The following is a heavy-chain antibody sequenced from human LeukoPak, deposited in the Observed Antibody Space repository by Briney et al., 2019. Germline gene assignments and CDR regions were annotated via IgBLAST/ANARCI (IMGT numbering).Heavy chain of an antibody. V-gene: IGHV3-53*01. CDR2: IYSGGGT. CDR3: ARVQWLSFDY. Sequence: GGSLRLSCAASGFTVSSNYMGWVRQAPGEGLEWVSVIYSGGGTYYADSVKGRFTISRDNSKNTLYLQMNSLRAEDTAVYYCARVQWLSFDYWGQGTLVTVSS. CDR1: GFTVSSNY. J-gene: IGHJ4*02. D-gene: IGHD3-22*01.